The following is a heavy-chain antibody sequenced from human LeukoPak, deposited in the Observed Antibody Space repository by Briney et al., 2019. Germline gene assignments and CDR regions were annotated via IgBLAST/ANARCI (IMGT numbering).Heavy chain of an antibody. CDR1: GGTFSSYA. CDR3: AMEASTKPVDY. Sequence: ASVKVSCKASGGTFSSYAISWVRQAPGQGLEWMGGIIPIFGTANYAQKFQGRVTITADESTSTAYMELNSLRSEDTAVYYCAMEASTKPVDYWGQGTLVTVSS. D-gene: IGHD1-26*01. J-gene: IGHJ4*02. V-gene: IGHV1-69*13. CDR2: IIPIFGTA.